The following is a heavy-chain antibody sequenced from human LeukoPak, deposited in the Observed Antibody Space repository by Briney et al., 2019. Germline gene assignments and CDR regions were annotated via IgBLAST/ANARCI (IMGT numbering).Heavy chain of an antibody. V-gene: IGHV3-11*06. CDR2: ISSSSGYK. CDR3: ARQGLYDSSDFWTFQH. Sequence: GGSLRLSCAASGFIFSDYYMSWLRQTPEKGLEWLSYISSSSGYKNYADSLKGRFTISRDNAKNSVYLQMNSPSAEDTAVYYCARQGLYDSSDFWTFQHWGQGTLVTVSS. CDR1: GFIFSDYY. J-gene: IGHJ1*01. D-gene: IGHD3/OR15-3a*01.